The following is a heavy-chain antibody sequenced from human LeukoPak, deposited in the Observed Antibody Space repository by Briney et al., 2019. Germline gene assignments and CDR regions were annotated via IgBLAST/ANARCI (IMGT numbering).Heavy chain of an antibody. V-gene: IGHV3-23*01. J-gene: IGHJ4*02. Sequence: PGGSLRLSCAASGFTFSTYAMSWVRQAPGKGLEWVSAISGSGGSTYYADSVKGRFTISRDSSKNTLYLQMNSLRAEDTAVYYCAKDRRGDGRLVTFDFWGQGTLATVSS. CDR1: GFTFSTYA. CDR2: ISGSGGST. CDR3: AKDRRGDGRLVTFDF. D-gene: IGHD4-23*01.